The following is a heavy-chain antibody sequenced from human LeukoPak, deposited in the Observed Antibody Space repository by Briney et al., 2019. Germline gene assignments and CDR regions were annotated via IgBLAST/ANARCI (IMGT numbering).Heavy chain of an antibody. CDR2: IYYSGNT. J-gene: IGHJ5*02. CDR1: GDSISSSNSY. Sequence: SSETLSLTCTVSGDSISSSNSYWGWIRQPPGKGLEWIGSIYYSGNTYYNASLKSRVTISVDTSKNQFSLKLSSVTAADTAVYYCARGVDIVYLWFDPWGQGTLVTVSS. D-gene: IGHD5-12*01. CDR3: ARGVDIVYLWFDP. V-gene: IGHV4-39*07.